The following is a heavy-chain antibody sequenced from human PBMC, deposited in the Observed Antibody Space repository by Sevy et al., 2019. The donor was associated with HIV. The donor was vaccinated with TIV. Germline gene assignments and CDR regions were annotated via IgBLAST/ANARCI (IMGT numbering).Heavy chain of an antibody. D-gene: IGHD2-2*01. CDR2: IGTAGDT. CDR3: ARGGDIVVVPAVWGYMDV. J-gene: IGHJ6*03. Sequence: GGSLRLSCAASGFTFSSYDMHWVRQATGNGLEWVSTIGTAGDTYYPGSVKGRFTISRENAKNSLYLQMNSLRAGDTAVYYCARGGDIVVVPAVWGYMDVWGKGTTVTVSS. CDR1: GFTFSSYD. V-gene: IGHV3-13*01.